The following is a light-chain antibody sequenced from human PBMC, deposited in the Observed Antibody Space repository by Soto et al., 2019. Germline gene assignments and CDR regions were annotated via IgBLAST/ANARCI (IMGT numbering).Light chain of an antibody. CDR1: QSVSFY. Sequence: EIVLTQSPATLSLSPGERATLSCRASQSVSFYLAWYQQKPAQAPRLLIYDSSNRAAGIPARFSARGSGTDFTLFISNLEPEDSAVYYCQHRSNWPPITFGQGTRLEIK. CDR3: QHRSNWPPIT. CDR2: DSS. V-gene: IGKV3-11*01. J-gene: IGKJ5*01.